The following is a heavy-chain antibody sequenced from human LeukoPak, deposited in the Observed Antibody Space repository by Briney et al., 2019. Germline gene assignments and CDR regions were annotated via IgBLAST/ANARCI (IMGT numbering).Heavy chain of an antibody. CDR2: ISSDGRST. D-gene: IGHD2-2*01. CDR1: GFTFSSYW. J-gene: IGHJ4*02. CDR3: ARVVYCTRTSCPLDS. V-gene: IGHV3-74*01. Sequence: GSLRLSCAASGFTFSSYWMHWVRQAPGKGLVWVSRISSDGRSTSYADSVKGRFTISRDNAKDTLYLQMNSLRAEDTAVYYCARVVYCTRTSCPLDSWGQGTLVTVSP.